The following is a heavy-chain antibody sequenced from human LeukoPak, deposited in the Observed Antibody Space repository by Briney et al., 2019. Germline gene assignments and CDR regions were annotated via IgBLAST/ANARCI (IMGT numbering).Heavy chain of an antibody. Sequence: ASVKVSCKASGCTFTTSYINWVRQAPGQGLEWMGWVSAYNGKTSYAQRFQGRATMTTDSSTSTAYMDLASLRSDDTAVYYCARGGAFYPSIDYWGQGTLVTVSS. D-gene: IGHD1-26*01. J-gene: IGHJ4*02. V-gene: IGHV1-18*01. CDR1: GCTFTTSY. CDR2: VSAYNGKT. CDR3: ARGGAFYPSIDY.